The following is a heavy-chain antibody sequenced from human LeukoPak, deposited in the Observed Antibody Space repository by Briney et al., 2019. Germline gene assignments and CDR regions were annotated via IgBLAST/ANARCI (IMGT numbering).Heavy chain of an antibody. Sequence: SETLSLTCAVYGGSFSGYYWSWIRQPPGKGLEWIGEINHSGSTYYNPSLESRLTISLATSKNQVSLKLTSVTAADTAVYYCARGVLRSGFDPWGQGTLVTVSS. CDR2: INHSGST. CDR1: GGSFSGYY. J-gene: IGHJ5*02. V-gene: IGHV4-34*01. CDR3: ARGVLRSGFDP.